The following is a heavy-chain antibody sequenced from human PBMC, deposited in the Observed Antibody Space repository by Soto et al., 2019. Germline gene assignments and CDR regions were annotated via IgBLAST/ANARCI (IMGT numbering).Heavy chain of an antibody. D-gene: IGHD2-8*01. CDR2: IYYSGST. V-gene: IGHV4-31*03. J-gene: IGHJ5*02. CDR3: ARECGVTNGVCEYFGP. CDR1: GGSISSGGYY. Sequence: PSETLSLTCTVSGGSISSGGYYWSWIRQHPGKGLEWIGYIYYSGSTYYNPSLKSRVTISVDTSKNQFSLKLSSVTAADTAVYYCARECGVTNGVCEYFGPWGQGTLVTVSS.